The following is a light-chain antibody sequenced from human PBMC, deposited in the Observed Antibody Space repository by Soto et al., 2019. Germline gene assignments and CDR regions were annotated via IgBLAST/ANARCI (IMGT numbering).Light chain of an antibody. CDR1: QTISSW. Sequence: DIQMTQSPSTLSGSVGCSVTITFRASQTISSWLAWYQQKPGKAPKLLIYKASTLKSGVPSRFSGSGSGTEFTLTISSLQPDDFATYYCQHYNSYSEAFGQGTKVDNK. CDR3: QHYNSYSEA. V-gene: IGKV1-5*03. CDR2: KAS. J-gene: IGKJ1*01.